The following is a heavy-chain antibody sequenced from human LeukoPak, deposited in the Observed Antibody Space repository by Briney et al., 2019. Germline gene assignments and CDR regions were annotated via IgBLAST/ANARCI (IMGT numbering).Heavy chain of an antibody. Sequence: SQTLSLTCAMSGGSVSSNSACWNWIRQSHSRGLEWMGRTYYRSKWNYDYAGSVKTRIIITPDTSKNQFSLQLMSVTPEDTAVYYCVRTEAAGRYFDYWGHGTLVTVFS. CDR1: GGSVSSNSAC. J-gene: IGHJ4*01. V-gene: IGHV6-1*01. D-gene: IGHD6-13*01. CDR2: TYYRSKWNY. CDR3: VRTEAAGRYFDY.